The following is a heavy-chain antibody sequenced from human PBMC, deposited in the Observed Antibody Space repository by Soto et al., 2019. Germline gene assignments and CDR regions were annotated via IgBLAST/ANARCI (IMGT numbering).Heavy chain of an antibody. CDR2: ISGSGGST. V-gene: IGHV3-23*01. J-gene: IGHJ3*02. CDR3: AKDWIAGAGTPDAFDI. CDR1: GFTFSSYD. D-gene: IGHD6-19*01. Sequence: VQLLESGGGLVQPGGSLRLSCTASGFTFSSYDMSWVRQAPGKGLEWVSVISGSGGSTYYADSVKGRFTISRDNSKDTLFLQMNSLRADDTAVYYCAKDWIAGAGTPDAFDIWGQGTMVTVSS.